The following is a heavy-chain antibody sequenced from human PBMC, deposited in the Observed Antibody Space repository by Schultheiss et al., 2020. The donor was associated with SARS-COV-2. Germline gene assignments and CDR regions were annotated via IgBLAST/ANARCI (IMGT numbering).Heavy chain of an antibody. CDR1: GFTVSSNY. J-gene: IGHJ3*02. Sequence: GESLKISCAASGFTVSSNYMSWVRQAPGKGLEWVSVIYSGGSTYYADSVKGRFTISRDNSKNTLYLQMNSLRAEDTALYYCTGGFGEFFDAFDIWGQGTMVTVSS. CDR2: IYSGGST. CDR3: TGGFGEFFDAFDI. D-gene: IGHD3-10*01. V-gene: IGHV3-53*05.